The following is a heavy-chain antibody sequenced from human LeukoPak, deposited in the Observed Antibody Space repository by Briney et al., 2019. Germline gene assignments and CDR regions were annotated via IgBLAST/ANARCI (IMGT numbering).Heavy chain of an antibody. Sequence: PSETLSLTCTVSGYSISSGYYWGWIRQPPGKGLEWIGSIYHSGSTYYNPSLKSRVTISVDTSKNQFSLKLSSVTAADTAVYYCARGVAAQYNWFDPWGQGTLVTVSS. J-gene: IGHJ5*02. D-gene: IGHD6-13*01. CDR3: ARGVAAQYNWFDP. CDR2: IYHSGST. V-gene: IGHV4-38-2*02. CDR1: GYSISSGYY.